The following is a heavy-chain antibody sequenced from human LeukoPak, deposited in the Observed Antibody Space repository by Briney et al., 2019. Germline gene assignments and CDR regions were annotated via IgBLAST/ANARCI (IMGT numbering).Heavy chain of an antibody. CDR2: IYYSGST. CDR3: ARVTPTNYGGTWYYYYGMDV. D-gene: IGHD4/OR15-4a*01. Sequence: SSETLSLTCAVSDDSISSRNWWIWVRQPPGKGLEWIGYIYYSGSTNYNPSLKSRVTISVDTSKNQFSLKLSSVTAADTAVYYCARVTPTNYGGTWYYYYGMDVWGQGTTVTVSS. CDR1: DDSISSRNW. J-gene: IGHJ6*02. V-gene: IGHV4-4*02.